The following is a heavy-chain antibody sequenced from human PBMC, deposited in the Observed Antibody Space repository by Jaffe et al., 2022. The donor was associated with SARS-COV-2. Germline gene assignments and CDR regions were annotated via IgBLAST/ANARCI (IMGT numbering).Heavy chain of an antibody. CDR1: GFTFSSYA. D-gene: IGHD6-6*01. Sequence: EMQLLESGGGLVQPGGSLRLSCAASGFTFSSYAMTWVRQAPGKGLEWVSAISGSGDNTYYRHSVRGRFTISRDNSKSTLYLQVDSLRAEDTAIYYCAKDLVGTRINYYYGMDVWGQGTTVTVSS. J-gene: IGHJ6*02. CDR2: ISGSGDNT. V-gene: IGHV3-23*01. CDR3: AKDLVGTRINYYYGMDV.